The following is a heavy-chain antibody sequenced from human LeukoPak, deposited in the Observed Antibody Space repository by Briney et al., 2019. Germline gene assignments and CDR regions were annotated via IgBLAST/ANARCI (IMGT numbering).Heavy chain of an antibody. CDR3: AGDRGWTD. J-gene: IGHJ4*02. Sequence: SETLSLTCAVYGGSFSGYYWSWIRQPPGKGLEWIGEINHSGSTNYNPSLKSRVTISVDTSKNQFSLKLSSVTAADTAVYYCAGDRGWTDWGQGTLVTVSS. D-gene: IGHD6-19*01. V-gene: IGHV4-34*01. CDR1: GGSFSGYY. CDR2: INHSGST.